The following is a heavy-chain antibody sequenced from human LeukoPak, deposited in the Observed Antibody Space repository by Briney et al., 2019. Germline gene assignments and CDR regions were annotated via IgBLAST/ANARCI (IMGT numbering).Heavy chain of an antibody. CDR2: IYYSGST. V-gene: IGHV4-59*01. J-gene: IGHJ5*02. CDR3: ARHTVYSGSYFRTTNWFDP. CDR1: GSSISSYY. Sequence: SETLSLTCTVSGSSISSYYWSWIRQPPGKGLEWIGYIYYSGSTNYNPSLKSRVTISVDTSKNQFSLKLSSVTAADTAVYYCARHTVYSGSYFRTTNWFDPWGQGTLVTVSS. D-gene: IGHD1-26*01.